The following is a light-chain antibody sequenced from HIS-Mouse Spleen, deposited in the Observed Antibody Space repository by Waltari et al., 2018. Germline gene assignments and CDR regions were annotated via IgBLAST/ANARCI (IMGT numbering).Light chain of an antibody. J-gene: IGKJ1*01. Sequence: EIVMTQSPATRSVSPGERATLSCRASQSVSSNLAWYQHKPGQAPRLLIYGAYSRATSIAARFSGSGSGKEFTLTISRMQSEDFAVYYCQQYNNWPTWTFGQGTKVEI. V-gene: IGKV3-15*01. CDR2: GAY. CDR1: QSVSSN. CDR3: QQYNNWPTWT.